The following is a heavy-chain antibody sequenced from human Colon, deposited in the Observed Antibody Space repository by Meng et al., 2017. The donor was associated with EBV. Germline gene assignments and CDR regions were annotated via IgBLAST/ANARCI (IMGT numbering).Heavy chain of an antibody. CDR2: INEDGATT. J-gene: IGHJ4*02. Sequence: EVQLVVSGGALVQPGGSLRLSCAASGFTFSSYWMHWVRQVPGKGLVWVSRINEDGATTTYADSVKGRFTISRDNAKNSLYLQMNSLRAEDTAVYYCAGSKRAALGYWGQGTLVTVSS. CDR1: GFTFSSYW. CDR3: AGSKRAALGY. D-gene: IGHD6-6*01. V-gene: IGHV3-74*01.